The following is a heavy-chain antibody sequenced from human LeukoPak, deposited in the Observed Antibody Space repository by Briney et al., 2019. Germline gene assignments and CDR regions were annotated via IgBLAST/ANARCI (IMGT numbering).Heavy chain of an antibody. J-gene: IGHJ6*02. D-gene: IGHD3-10*01. CDR1: GGSFSGYY. Sequence: SETLSLTCVVYGGSFSGYYWSWIRQPPGKGLEWIGEVNHSGSTNYNPSLKSRVTISVDTFKNQFSLKRSSVNAADTAVYYCATAAYYSGSGSYLTDYYYYYGMDVWGQGTTVTVSS. CDR3: ATAAYYSGSGSYLTDYYYYYGMDV. CDR2: VNHSGST. V-gene: IGHV4-34*01.